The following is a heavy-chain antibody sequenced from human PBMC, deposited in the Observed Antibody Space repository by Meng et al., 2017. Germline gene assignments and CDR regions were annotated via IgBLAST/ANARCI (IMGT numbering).Heavy chain of an antibody. CDR1: GFTFSDYY. CDR3: ARDNSGWYDDFDY. V-gene: IGHV3-11*01. D-gene: IGHD6-19*01. Sequence: GESLKISCAASGFTFSDYYMSWIRQAPGKGLEWVSYISSSGSTIYYADSVKGRFTISRDNAKNSLYLQMNSLRDEETDVYYCARDNSGWYDDFDYWGQGTLVTVSS. CDR2: ISSSGSTI. J-gene: IGHJ4*02.